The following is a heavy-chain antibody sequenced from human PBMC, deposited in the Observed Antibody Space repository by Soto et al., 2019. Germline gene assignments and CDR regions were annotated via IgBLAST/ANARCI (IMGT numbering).Heavy chain of an antibody. CDR3: ARDGSRVAAAPAPIPEYFQH. J-gene: IGHJ1*01. D-gene: IGHD2-2*01. Sequence: HVQLVESGGGVVQPGRSLRLSCAASGFTFSSYGMHWVRQAPGKGLEWVAVIWYDGSNKYYADSVKGRFTISRDNSKNTLSLQMNSLRAEDTAVYYCARDGSRVAAAPAPIPEYFQHWGQGTLVTVYS. V-gene: IGHV3-33*01. CDR1: GFTFSSYG. CDR2: IWYDGSNK.